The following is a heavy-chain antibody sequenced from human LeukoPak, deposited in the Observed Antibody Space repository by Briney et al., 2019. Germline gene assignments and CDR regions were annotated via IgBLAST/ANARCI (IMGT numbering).Heavy chain of an antibody. D-gene: IGHD6-19*01. V-gene: IGHV3-23*01. CDR1: VFTFSNYA. Sequence: GGSLRLSCAASVFTFSNYAMSWVRQAPGKGLEWVSVISSSGRSTNYADSVKGRFTISRDNSKSTLYLQMNSLRAEDTAIYYCARNGYTSGWYRNWGQGTLVTVSS. J-gene: IGHJ4*02. CDR2: ISSSGRST. CDR3: ARNGYTSGWYRN.